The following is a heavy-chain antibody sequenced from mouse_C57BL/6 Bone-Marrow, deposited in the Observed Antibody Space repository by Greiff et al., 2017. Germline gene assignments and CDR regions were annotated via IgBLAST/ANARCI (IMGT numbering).Heavy chain of an antibody. CDR3: TLHITTVEAWFAY. CDR1: GFNIKDDY. Sequence: VQLKQSGAELVRPGASVKLSCTASGFNIKDDYMHWVKQRPEQGLEWIGWVDPENGDTEYASKFQGKATITADTSSNTAYLQLSSLTSEDTAVYYCTLHITTVEAWFAYWGQGTLVTVSA. CDR2: VDPENGDT. J-gene: IGHJ3*01. V-gene: IGHV14-4*01. D-gene: IGHD1-1*01.